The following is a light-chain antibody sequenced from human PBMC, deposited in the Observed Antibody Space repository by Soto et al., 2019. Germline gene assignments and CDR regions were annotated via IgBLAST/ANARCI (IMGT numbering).Light chain of an antibody. Sequence: EIVLTQSPATLSLSPGERATLSCRVSQSISSYLGWYQQKPGQAPRLLIYDASNRATGIPGRFSGSGSGTDFTLTISSLEPEDFALYYCQQRRSWPRTFGQGTKVEI. CDR1: QSISSY. J-gene: IGKJ1*01. V-gene: IGKV3-11*01. CDR3: QQRRSWPRT. CDR2: DAS.